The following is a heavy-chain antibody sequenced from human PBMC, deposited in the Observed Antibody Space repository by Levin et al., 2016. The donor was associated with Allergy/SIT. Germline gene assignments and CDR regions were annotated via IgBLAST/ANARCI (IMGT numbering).Heavy chain of an antibody. Sequence: WIRQPPGKGLEWIGEINQSGTTNSSPSLKSRVTISVDTSKKQFSLKLTSVTAADTAVYYCARGLIPREYSSSWFAGSKKSEYYYSYMDVWGKGTTVTVSS. J-gene: IGHJ6*03. CDR3: ARGLIPREYSSSWFAGSKKSEYYYSYMDV. D-gene: IGHD6-13*01. V-gene: IGHV4-34*01. CDR2: INQSGTT.